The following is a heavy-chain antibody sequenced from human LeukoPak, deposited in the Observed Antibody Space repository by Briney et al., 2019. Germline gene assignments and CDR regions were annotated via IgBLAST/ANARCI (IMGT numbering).Heavy chain of an antibody. CDR3: ARLSGRGSYERADFDY. Sequence: ASVKVSCKASGYTFTGYYMHWVRQAPVQGLEWMGWINPNSGGTNYAQKFQGWVTMTRDTSISTAYMELSRLRSDDTAVYYCARLSGRGSYERADFDYWGQGTLVTVSS. D-gene: IGHD1-26*01. J-gene: IGHJ4*02. CDR1: GYTFTGYY. CDR2: INPNSGGT. V-gene: IGHV1-2*04.